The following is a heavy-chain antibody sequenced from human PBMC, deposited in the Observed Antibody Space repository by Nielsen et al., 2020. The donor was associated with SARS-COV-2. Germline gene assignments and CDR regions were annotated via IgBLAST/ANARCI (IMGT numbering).Heavy chain of an antibody. D-gene: IGHD6-13*01. CDR3: ARAGFLAAAENWFDP. Sequence: SETLSLTCTVSGGSISSSSYYWGWIRQPPGKGLEWIGSIYYSGSTYYNPSLKSRVTISVDTSKNQFSLKLSSVTAADTAVYYCARAGFLAAAENWFDPWGQGTLVTVSS. CDR1: GGSISSSSYY. CDR2: IYYSGST. V-gene: IGHV4-39*07. J-gene: IGHJ5*02.